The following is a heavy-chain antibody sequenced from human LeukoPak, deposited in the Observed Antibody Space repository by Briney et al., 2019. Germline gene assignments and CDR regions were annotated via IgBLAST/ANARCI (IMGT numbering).Heavy chain of an antibody. D-gene: IGHD6-13*01. CDR2: ISYDGTNK. V-gene: IGHV3-30-3*01. CDR3: ARDRFYPLTYSSSWAFDY. Sequence: PGGSLRLSCTASGFTFSTYAMHWVRQAPGKGLEWVAVISYDGTNKYYADSMKGRFTISRDNSKNTLYLQMNSLRAEDTAVYYCARDRFYPLTYSSSWAFDYWGQGTLVTVSS. CDR1: GFTFSTYA. J-gene: IGHJ4*02.